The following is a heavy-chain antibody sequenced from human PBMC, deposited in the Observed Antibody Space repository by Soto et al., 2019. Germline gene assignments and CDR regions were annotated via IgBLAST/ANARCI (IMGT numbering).Heavy chain of an antibody. CDR3: ARTYDSNGYANEFDS. Sequence: PSETLCLTCNVSGRSINSYYWSWVRQPPGKGLEWIGYIYDSGITSYNPSLKSRVTMSADTSKNQFSLKLTSVTGADTAVYYCARTYDSNGYANEFDSWGQGILVTSPQ. CDR2: IYDSGIT. V-gene: IGHV4-59*01. J-gene: IGHJ4*02. D-gene: IGHD3-22*01. CDR1: GRSINSYY.